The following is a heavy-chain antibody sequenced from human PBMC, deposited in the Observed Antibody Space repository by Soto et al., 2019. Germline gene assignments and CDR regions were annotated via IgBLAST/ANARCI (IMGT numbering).Heavy chain of an antibody. D-gene: IGHD5-12*01. J-gene: IGHJ6*02. CDR1: IGSISSSDYY. Sequence: SETLSLTCTVSIGSISSSDYYWNWIRQPPGKGLEWIGYIYYSGSTYYSPSLKSRVTISLDTSKNQFSLNLTSVTAADTAVYYCARGGFSAYEVYYYYGMDVWGQGTTVTVSS. V-gene: IGHV4-30-4*01. CDR3: ARGGFSAYEVYYYYGMDV. CDR2: IYYSGST.